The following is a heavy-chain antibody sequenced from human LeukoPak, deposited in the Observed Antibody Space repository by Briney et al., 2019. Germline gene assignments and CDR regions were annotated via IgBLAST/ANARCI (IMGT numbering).Heavy chain of an antibody. Sequence: GGSLRLSCAASGFTFSSYAMSWVRQAPGKGLEWVSAISGSGGSTYYADSVKGRFTISRDNSKNTLYLQMNSLRAEDTAVYYCAKSGSLYTSSWCNYWGQGTLVTVSS. V-gene: IGHV3-23*01. J-gene: IGHJ4*02. CDR1: GFTFSSYA. CDR3: AKSGSLYTSSWCNY. D-gene: IGHD6-13*01. CDR2: ISGSGGST.